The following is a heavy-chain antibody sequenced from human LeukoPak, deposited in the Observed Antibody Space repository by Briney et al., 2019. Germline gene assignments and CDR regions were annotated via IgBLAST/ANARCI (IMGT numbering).Heavy chain of an antibody. CDR2: IKQDGSEK. V-gene: IGHV3-7*01. CDR1: GFTFSSYG. J-gene: IGHJ4*02. CDR3: ARRGYSYGYVGY. Sequence: GGSLTLSCAASGFTFSSYGMHWVRKAPGQGLEGVANIKQDGSEKYYVASVKGRFTISRDNAKNSLYLQMNSLRAEDTAVYYCARRGYSYGYVGYWGQGTLVTVSS. D-gene: IGHD5-18*01.